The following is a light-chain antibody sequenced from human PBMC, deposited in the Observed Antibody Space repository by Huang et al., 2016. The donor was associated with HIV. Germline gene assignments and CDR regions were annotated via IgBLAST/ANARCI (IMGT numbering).Light chain of an antibody. J-gene: IGKJ1*01. CDR2: GAS. CDR3: QQYGSSPLWT. CDR1: QSVSSSY. V-gene: IGKV3-20*01. Sequence: DIVLTQSPGPLSLSPGERATLSCRASQSVSSSYLAWYQQKPGQAPRRLIYGASSRATGIPDRFSGRGSGTDFTLTISRLEPEDFAVYYCQQYGSSPLWTFGQGTKVEIK.